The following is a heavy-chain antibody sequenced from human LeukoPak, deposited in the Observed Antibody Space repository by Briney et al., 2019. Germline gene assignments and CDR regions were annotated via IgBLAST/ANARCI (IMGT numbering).Heavy chain of an antibody. D-gene: IGHD3-16*01. V-gene: IGHV4-4*09. CDR3: ARQRWGEPHRFDY. CDR2: IYTSGST. J-gene: IGHJ4*02. Sequence: SETLSLTCTVSGGSISSYYWSWIRQAPGKGLEWIGYIYTSGSTNYNPSLKSRVTISVDTSKIQFSLKLSSVTAADTAVYYCARQRWGEPHRFDYWGQGTLVNVSS. CDR1: GGSISSYY.